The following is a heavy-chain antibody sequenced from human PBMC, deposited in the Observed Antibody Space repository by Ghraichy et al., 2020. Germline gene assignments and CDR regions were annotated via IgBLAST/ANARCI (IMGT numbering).Heavy chain of an antibody. Sequence: SETLSLTCTVSGGSVSSGGYYWSWIRQHPGKGLEWIGYISYSGSTFYNPSLQSRVTISVDTSKNQFSLKLTSVTAADTAVYYCARGDRGWRAFDIWGQGTMVTVSS. CDR2: ISYSGST. J-gene: IGHJ3*02. D-gene: IGHD2-21*01. V-gene: IGHV4-31*03. CDR3: ARGDRGWRAFDI. CDR1: GGSVSSGGYY.